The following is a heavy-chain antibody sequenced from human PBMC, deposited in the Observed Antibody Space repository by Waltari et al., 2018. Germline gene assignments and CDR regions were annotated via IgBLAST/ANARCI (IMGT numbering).Heavy chain of an antibody. CDR3: AREMALDSHAYDF. D-gene: IGHD2-8*01. CDR2: ISADGSGK. J-gene: IGHJ4*02. V-gene: IGHV3-30-3*01. Sequence: QVQLVESGGGVVQPGRSLRLSCTASGFTFSRHGMYWVRQAPGEGLQCVAVISADGSGKYYADSVKGRFIVSRDNSMNIVSLHIDSLRVDDTAVYYCAREMALDSHAYDFWGQGTLVTVSS. CDR1: GFTFSRHG.